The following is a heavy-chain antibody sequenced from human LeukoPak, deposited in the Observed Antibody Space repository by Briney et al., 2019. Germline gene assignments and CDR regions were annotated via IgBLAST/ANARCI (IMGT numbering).Heavy chain of an antibody. CDR2: ISGSGGST. CDR1: GFTFSSYA. CDR3: ARGYYGDYSSAY. J-gene: IGHJ4*02. Sequence: PGGSLRLSCAASGFTFSSYAMSWVRQAPGKGLEWVSAISGSGGSTYYADSVKGRFTISRDNSKNTPYLQMNSLRAEDTAVYYCARGYYGDYSSAYWGQGTLVTVSS. D-gene: IGHD4-17*01. V-gene: IGHV3-23*01.